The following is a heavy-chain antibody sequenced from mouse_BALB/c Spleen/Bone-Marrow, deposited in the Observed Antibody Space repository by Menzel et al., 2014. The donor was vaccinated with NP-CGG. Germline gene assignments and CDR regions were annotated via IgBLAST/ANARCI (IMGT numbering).Heavy chain of an antibody. CDR3: GRGKNYDYDY. CDR2: INSNGGST. J-gene: IGHJ2*01. V-gene: IGHV5-6-3*01. CDR1: GFTFSSYG. Sequence: EVQLVESGGGLVQPGGSLKLSCAASGFTFSSYGMSWVRQTPDKRLELVATINSNGGSTYYPDSVKGRFTISRDNAKNHLYLQRSSLKSEDTAMYYCGRGKNYDYDYWGQGTTLTVSS. D-gene: IGHD2-4*01.